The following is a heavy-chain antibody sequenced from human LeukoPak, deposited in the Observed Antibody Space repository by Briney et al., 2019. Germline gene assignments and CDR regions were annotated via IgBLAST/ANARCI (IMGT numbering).Heavy chain of an antibody. D-gene: IGHD6-19*01. CDR1: GFTFSSYA. V-gene: IGHV3-21*01. J-gene: IGHJ1*01. CDR3: ASRSSGWYEDFQH. CDR2: ISSSSSYI. Sequence: GGSLRLSCAASGFTFSSYAMSWVRQAPGKGLEWVSSISSSSSYIYYADSVKGRFTISRDNAKNSLYLQMNSLRAEDTAVYYCASRSSGWYEDFQHWGQGTLVTVSS.